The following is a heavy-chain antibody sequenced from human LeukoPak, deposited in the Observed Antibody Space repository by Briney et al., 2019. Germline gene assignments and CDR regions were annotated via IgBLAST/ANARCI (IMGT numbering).Heavy chain of an antibody. J-gene: IGHJ4*02. D-gene: IGHD4-17*01. Sequence: SETLSLTCAVYSGSFSDNYWSWIRLTPGKGLEWIGSIYYSGSTYYNPSLKSRVTISVDTSKNQFSLKLSSVTAADTAVYYCARGPDYGDYLGYWGQGTLVTVSS. CDR2: IYYSGST. CDR1: SGSFSDNY. CDR3: ARGPDYGDYLGY. V-gene: IGHV4-34*01.